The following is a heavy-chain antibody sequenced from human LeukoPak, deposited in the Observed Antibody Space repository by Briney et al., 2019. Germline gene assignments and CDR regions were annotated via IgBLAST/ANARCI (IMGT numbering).Heavy chain of an antibody. CDR2: IYYGGSS. Sequence: SETLSLTCTVSGGSISSSSYFWGWIRQPPGKGLEWIGSIYYGGSSYYNPSLKSRVTISVDTSKNQFSLKLSSVTAADTAVYYCARDPSSPRRYYDSSGYLDYWGQGTLVTVSS. CDR3: ARDPSSPRRYYDSSGYLDY. CDR1: GGSISSSSYF. V-gene: IGHV4-39*07. D-gene: IGHD3-22*01. J-gene: IGHJ4*02.